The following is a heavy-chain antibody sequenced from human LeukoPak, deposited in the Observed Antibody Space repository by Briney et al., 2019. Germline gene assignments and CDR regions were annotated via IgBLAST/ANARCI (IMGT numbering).Heavy chain of an antibody. CDR2: IYPDDSET. CDR3: ARQNSRKVRGSNNWFDP. Sequence: GESLKISCKASGYSFTTYWIAWVRQMPGKGLEWMGVIYPDDSETKYNPSFQGQVTISADKPINTAYLQWSSLKASDTAMYYCARQNSRKVRGSNNWFDPWGQGTLVTVSS. D-gene: IGHD3-10*01. V-gene: IGHV5-51*01. CDR1: GYSFTTYW. J-gene: IGHJ5*02.